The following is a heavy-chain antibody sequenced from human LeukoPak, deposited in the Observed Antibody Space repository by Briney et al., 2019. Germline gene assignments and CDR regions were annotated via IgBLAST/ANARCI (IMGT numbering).Heavy chain of an antibody. CDR2: IYYSGST. V-gene: IGHV4-31*03. CDR1: GGSISSGGYY. J-gene: IGHJ3*02. D-gene: IGHD6-25*01. Sequence: SETLSLTCTVSGGSISSGGYYWSWIRQHPGKGLEWIGYIYYSGSTYYNPSLKSRVTISVDTSKNQFSLKLSSVTAADTAVYYCARLMQRRDAFDIWGQGTMVTVSS. CDR3: ARLMQRRDAFDI.